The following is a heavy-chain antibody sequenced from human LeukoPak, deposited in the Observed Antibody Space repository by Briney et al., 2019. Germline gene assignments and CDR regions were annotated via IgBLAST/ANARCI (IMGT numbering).Heavy chain of an antibody. Sequence: GGSLRLSCVASGFSLSRYWMSWVRQAPGKGLEWVANIGKDGSANHYVDSVKGRFTISRDNAKNSVYLQMNSLRADDTAVYYCARDLDSYATDQWGQGTLVTVSS. CDR2: IGKDGSAN. V-gene: IGHV3-7*01. CDR1: GFSLSRYW. D-gene: IGHD3/OR15-3a*01. CDR3: ARDLDSYATDQ. J-gene: IGHJ5*02.